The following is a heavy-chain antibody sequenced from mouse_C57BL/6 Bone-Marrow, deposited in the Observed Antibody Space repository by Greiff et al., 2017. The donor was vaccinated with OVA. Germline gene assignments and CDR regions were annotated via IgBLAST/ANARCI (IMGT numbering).Heavy chain of an antibody. CDR3: ARDGYYDFDY. Sequence: DVQLVESGGGLVKPGGSLKLSCAASGFTFSDYGMHWVRQAPEKGLEWVAYISSGSSTIYYADTVKGRFTISRDNAKNTLFLQMTSLRSEDTAMYYCARDGYYDFDYWGQGTTLTVSS. J-gene: IGHJ2*01. V-gene: IGHV5-17*01. CDR1: GFTFSDYG. CDR2: ISSGSSTI. D-gene: IGHD2-3*01.